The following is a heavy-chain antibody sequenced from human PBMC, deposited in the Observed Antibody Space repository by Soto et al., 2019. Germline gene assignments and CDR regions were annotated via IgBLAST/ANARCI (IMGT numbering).Heavy chain of an antibody. D-gene: IGHD3-10*01. V-gene: IGHV1-69*02. CDR2: IIPILGIA. CDR1: GGTFSSYT. CDR3: ARGDRGYYGSGSCADY. Sequence: QVQLVQSGAEVKKPGSSVKVSCKASGGTFSSYTISWVRQAPGQGLEWMGRIIPILGIANYAQKFQGRVTITADKSTSTAYMELSSLRSEDTAVYYCARGDRGYYGSGSCADYWGQGTLVTVSS. J-gene: IGHJ4*02.